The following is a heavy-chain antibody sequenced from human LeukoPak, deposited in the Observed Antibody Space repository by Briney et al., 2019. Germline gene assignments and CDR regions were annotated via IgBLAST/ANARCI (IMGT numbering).Heavy chain of an antibody. CDR3: ARDTGAPDYYGSGSYYNAHPFDY. D-gene: IGHD3-10*01. CDR1: GFTFDDYA. CDR2: ISWNSGSI. V-gene: IGHV3-9*01. Sequence: GGSLRLSCAASGFTFDDYAMHWVRQAPGKGLEWVSGISWNSGSIGHADSVKGRLTISRDNAKNSLYLQMNSLRAEDTAVYYCARDTGAPDYYGSGSYYNAHPFDYWGQGTLVTVSS. J-gene: IGHJ4*02.